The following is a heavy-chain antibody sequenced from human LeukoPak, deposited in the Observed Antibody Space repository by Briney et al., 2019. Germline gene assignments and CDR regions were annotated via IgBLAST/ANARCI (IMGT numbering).Heavy chain of an antibody. CDR1: GGTISSYY. Sequence: SETLSLTCTVSGGTISSYYRSWVRQPPGKGLEWIGYSYYSGSTNKNTSIKRGVTISVETCKKQFSLKLSSVTAADTAVYYCARGGKTAMPTGPYYYYGMDVWGQGTTVTVSS. J-gene: IGHJ6*02. CDR2: SYYSGST. CDR3: ARGGKTAMPTGPYYYYGMDV. V-gene: IGHV4-59*01. D-gene: IGHD5-18*01.